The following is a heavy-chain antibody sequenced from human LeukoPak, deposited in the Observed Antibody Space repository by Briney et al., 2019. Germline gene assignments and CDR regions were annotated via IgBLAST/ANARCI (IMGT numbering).Heavy chain of an antibody. CDR3: ARGRYRGYSYGYGSFDY. J-gene: IGHJ4*02. Sequence: PSETLSLTCAVYGGSFSGYYWSWIRQPPGKGLEWIGEINHSGSTNYNPSLKSRVTISVDTSKSQFSLKLSSVTAADTAVYYCARGRYRGYSYGYGSFDYWGQGTLVTVSS. CDR1: GGSFSGYY. CDR2: INHSGST. D-gene: IGHD5-18*01. V-gene: IGHV4-34*01.